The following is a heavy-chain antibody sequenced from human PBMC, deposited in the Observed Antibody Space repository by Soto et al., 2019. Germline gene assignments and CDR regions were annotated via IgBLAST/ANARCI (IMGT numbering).Heavy chain of an antibody. J-gene: IGHJ5*02. CDR1: GFSFSDYW. D-gene: IGHD2-15*01. Sequence: GGSLRLSCAASGFSFSDYWMSWVRQAPGKGLEWVANIKQDGSETYYLGSVNGRFSISRDNAKNSLFLQMNNLRGDDTAVYFCARDRHCSSRFGSLLNWFDPCGQGTLVTVSS. V-gene: IGHV3-7*01. CDR3: ARDRHCSSRFGSLLNWFDP. CDR2: IKQDGSET.